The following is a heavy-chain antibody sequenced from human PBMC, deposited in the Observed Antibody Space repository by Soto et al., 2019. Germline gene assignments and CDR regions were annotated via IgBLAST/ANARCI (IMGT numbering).Heavy chain of an antibody. V-gene: IGHV1-18*01. D-gene: IGHD5-12*01. J-gene: IGHJ4*02. CDR2: ISAYNGNR. CDR1: GYSFTSYG. Sequence: QVQLVQSGAEVKKPGASVKVSCKASGYSFTSYGISWVRQAPGQGLAWMGWISAYNGNRKYAQKFQGRVTMTPDTSTSTAYMELRSLRSDDTAVYYCARDLGGFPDYWGQGTLVTVSS. CDR3: ARDLGGFPDY.